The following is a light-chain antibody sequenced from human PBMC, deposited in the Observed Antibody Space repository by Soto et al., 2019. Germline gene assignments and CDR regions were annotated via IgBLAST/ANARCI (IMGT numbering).Light chain of an antibody. CDR2: STN. Sequence: QSVLTQPPSASGTPGQRITISCSGSSSNIGSKTVNWYQQVPGTAPKLLIYSTNQRPSGVPDRFSGSKSGTSASLAISGLQSDDDADYYCAAWDDDLNGFVVFGGGTKLTVL. CDR3: AAWDDDLNGFVV. CDR1: SSNIGSKT. V-gene: IGLV1-44*01. J-gene: IGLJ2*01.